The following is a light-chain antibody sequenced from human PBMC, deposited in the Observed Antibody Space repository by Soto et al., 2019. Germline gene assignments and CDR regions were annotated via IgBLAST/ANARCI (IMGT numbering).Light chain of an antibody. Sequence: SFLTQPATVSGSPGQSITISCDGTRDDIGAYDYVSWYQQHPGNAPKLLVYEVTNRPSGVSDRFSGSKSGNTASLTISGLQAEDEADYYCNSYTNSSAVVFGGGPKVTVL. CDR2: EVT. J-gene: IGLJ2*01. CDR1: RDDIGAYDY. V-gene: IGLV2-14*01. CDR3: NSYTNSSAVV.